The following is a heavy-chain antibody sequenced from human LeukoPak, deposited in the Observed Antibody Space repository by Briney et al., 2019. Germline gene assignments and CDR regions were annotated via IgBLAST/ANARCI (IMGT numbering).Heavy chain of an antibody. CDR2: MNPNSGNT. CDR3: ARGVYYYDSSGYRGFDY. V-gene: IGHV1-8*03. CDR1: GYTFTSYD. J-gene: IGHJ4*02. Sequence: ASVKVSCKASGYTFTSYDINWVRQATGQGLEWMGWMNPNSGNTGYAQKFQGRVTITRNTSISTAYMELSSLRSEDTAVYYCARGVYYYDSSGYRGFDYWGQGTLVTVCS. D-gene: IGHD3-22*01.